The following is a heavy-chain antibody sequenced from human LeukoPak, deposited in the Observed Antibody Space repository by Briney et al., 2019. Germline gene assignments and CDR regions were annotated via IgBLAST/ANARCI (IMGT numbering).Heavy chain of an antibody. CDR1: GFTFSRYA. D-gene: IGHD4-11*01. Sequence: GGSLRLSCAASGFTFSRYAMSWVRQAPGKGLEWVSAISGSGVSTYYADSVKGRFTISRDNSKNTLYLQMNSLRAEDTAVYYCAKVRSAVTTPLYFDYWGQGTLVTVSS. CDR3: AKVRSAVTTPLYFDY. CDR2: ISGSGVST. V-gene: IGHV3-23*01. J-gene: IGHJ4*02.